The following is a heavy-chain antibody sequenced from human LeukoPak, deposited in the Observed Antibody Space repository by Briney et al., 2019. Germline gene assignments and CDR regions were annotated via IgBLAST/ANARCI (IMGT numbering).Heavy chain of an antibody. CDR1: GYSFTSYW. V-gene: IGHV5-51*01. Sequence: GESLKISCKGSGYSFTSYWIGWVRQMPGKGLEWMGIIYPGDSDTRYSPSFQGQVTILADKSISTAYLQWSSLKASDTVMYYCAIVAWGCSSTSCYSPIYFDYWGQGTLVTVSS. CDR2: IYPGDSDT. CDR3: AIVAWGCSSTSCYSPIYFDY. D-gene: IGHD2-2*01. J-gene: IGHJ4*02.